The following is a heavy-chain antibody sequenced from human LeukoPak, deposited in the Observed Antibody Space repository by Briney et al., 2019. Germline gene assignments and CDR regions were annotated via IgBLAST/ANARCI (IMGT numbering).Heavy chain of an antibody. CDR3: ASTLVGYCSGGSCYHITTSWYYFDY. CDR1: GGTFSSYA. D-gene: IGHD2-15*01. Sequence: TSVKVSCKASGGTFSSYAICWVQQAPGQGLEWIGGIIPIFGTANYAQKFQGRVTITTDESTSTAYMELSSLRSEDTAVYYCASTLVGYCSGGSCYHITTSWYYFDYWGQGTLVTVSS. CDR2: IIPIFGTA. J-gene: IGHJ4*02. V-gene: IGHV1-69*05.